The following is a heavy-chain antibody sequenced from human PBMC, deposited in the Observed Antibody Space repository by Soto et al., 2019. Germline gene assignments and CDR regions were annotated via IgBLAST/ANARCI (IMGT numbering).Heavy chain of an antibody. V-gene: IGHV3-66*01. CDR2: IYSGGST. CDR1: GFTVSTKY. J-gene: IGHJ4*02. Sequence: EVQLVESGGGLVQPGGSLRLSCAASGFTVSTKYMSWVRQAPGKGLEWVSVIYSGGSTFYADSVMGRFTISRDNSKNTVTLQMNSLIAEDTAVYYCARDPWAADSWGQGTLVTVSS. CDR3: ARDPWAADS. D-gene: IGHD3-16*01.